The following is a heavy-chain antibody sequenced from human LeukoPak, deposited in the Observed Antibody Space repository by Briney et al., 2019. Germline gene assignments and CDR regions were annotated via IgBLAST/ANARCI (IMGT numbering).Heavy chain of an antibody. V-gene: IGHV1-69*13. CDR2: IIPIFGTA. J-gene: IGHJ4*02. Sequence: SVKVSCKASGGTFSSYAISWVRQAPGQGLEWMGGIIPIFGTANYAQKFQGRVTITADESTSTAYMELSSLRSEDTAVYYCASSPEDGSGSYYFAYWGQGALVTVSS. CDR3: ASSPEDGSGSYYFAY. CDR1: GGTFSSYA. D-gene: IGHD3-10*01.